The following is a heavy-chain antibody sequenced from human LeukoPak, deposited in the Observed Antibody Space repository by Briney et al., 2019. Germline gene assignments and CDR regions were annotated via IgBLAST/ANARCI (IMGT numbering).Heavy chain of an antibody. CDR1: GFTFTNYG. CDR2: IGGSGSST. V-gene: IGHV3-23*01. D-gene: IGHD3-10*01. J-gene: IGHJ4*02. Sequence: GGSLRLSCAASGFTFTNYGMNWVRQAPGKGLEWVSAIGGSGSSTYYTDSVKGRFTISRDNSKNTLYLEMNSLRAEDTAVYYCARKAGYYYGSGDYWGQGTLVTVSS. CDR3: ARKAGYYYGSGDY.